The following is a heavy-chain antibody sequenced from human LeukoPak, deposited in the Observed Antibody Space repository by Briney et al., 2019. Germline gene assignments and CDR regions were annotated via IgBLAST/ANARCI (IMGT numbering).Heavy chain of an antibody. J-gene: IGHJ5*02. D-gene: IGHD2-2*01. CDR1: GGSISSYY. CDR2: IYYSGST. Sequence: PSETLSLTCTVSGGSISSYYWSWIRQPPGKGLEWIGYIYYSGSTNYNPSLKSRVTISVDTSKNQFSLKLSSVTAADTAVYYCARKGGRFIVVVPAAIRGRVDNWFDPWGQGTLVTVSS. V-gene: IGHV4-59*12. CDR3: ARKGGRFIVVVPAAIRGRVDNWFDP.